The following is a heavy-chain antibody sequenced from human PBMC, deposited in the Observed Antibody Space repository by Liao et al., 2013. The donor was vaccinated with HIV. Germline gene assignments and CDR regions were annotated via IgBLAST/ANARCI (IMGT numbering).Heavy chain of an antibody. CDR2: IYYSGST. Sequence: QVQLQESGPGLVKPSETLSLTCAVYGGSFSGYYWGWIHQPPGKGLEWIGSIYYSGSTYYNPSLKSRVTISVDTSKNQFSLKLSSVTAADTAVYYCARGGYYDSSGYYPTRFDPWGQGTLVIVSS. V-gene: IGHV4-39*07. CDR3: ARGGYYDSSGYYPTRFDP. CDR1: GGSFSGYY. J-gene: IGHJ5*02. D-gene: IGHD3-22*01.